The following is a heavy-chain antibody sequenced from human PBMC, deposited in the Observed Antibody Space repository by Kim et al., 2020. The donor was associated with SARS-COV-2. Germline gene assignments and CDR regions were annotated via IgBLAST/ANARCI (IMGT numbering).Heavy chain of an antibody. D-gene: IGHD2-2*01. J-gene: IGHJ6*02. V-gene: IGHV4-4*02. CDR1: GGSISSSNW. CDR3: ARWNIVVVPAAISYYYYGMDR. CDR2: IYHSGST. Sequence: SETLSLTCAVSGGSISSSNWWSWVRQPPGKGLEWIGEIYHSGSTNYNPSLKSRVTISVDKSKNQFSLKLSSVTAADTAVYYCARWNIVVVPAAISYYYYGMDRWGPGTHVTVSS.